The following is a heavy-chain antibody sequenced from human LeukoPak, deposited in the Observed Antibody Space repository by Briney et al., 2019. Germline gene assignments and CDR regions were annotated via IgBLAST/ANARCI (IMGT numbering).Heavy chain of an antibody. J-gene: IGHJ4*02. Sequence: ASVKVSCKASGYTFTCYYMHWVRQAPGQGLEWMGRINPNSGGTNYAQKFQGRVTMTRDTSISTAYMELSRLRSDDTAVYYCAIRLYSSGWYGDYWGQGTLVTVSS. CDR2: INPNSGGT. CDR3: AIRLYSSGWYGDY. CDR1: GYTFTCYY. D-gene: IGHD6-19*01. V-gene: IGHV1-2*06.